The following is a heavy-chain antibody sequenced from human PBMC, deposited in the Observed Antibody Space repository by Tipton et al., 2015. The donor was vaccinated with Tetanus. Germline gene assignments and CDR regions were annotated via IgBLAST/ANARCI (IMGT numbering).Heavy chain of an antibody. D-gene: IGHD2-2*02. Sequence: TLSLTCNVTGALLTTGGYSWGWIRQPAGQGLEWIGYIYQTGSTYFNPSLRSRLTMSFKMSKNQFSLNLTSVTAADTAVYYCASYNIPYYFDYWGRGTLVTVSS. CDR2: IYQTGST. CDR1: GALLTTGGYS. CDR3: ASYNIPYYFDY. J-gene: IGHJ4*02. V-gene: IGHV4-30-2*01.